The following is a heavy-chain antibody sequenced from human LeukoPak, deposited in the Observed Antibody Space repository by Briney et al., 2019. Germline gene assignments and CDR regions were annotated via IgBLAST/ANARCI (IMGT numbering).Heavy chain of an antibody. V-gene: IGHV1-69*13. D-gene: IGHD6-13*01. CDR3: ARRGVAAAGIRYYYYGMDV. Sequence: SVKVSCKASGYTFTSYGISWVRQAPGQGLEWMGGIIPIFGAANYAQKFQGRVTITADESTSTAYMELSSLRSEDTAVYYCARRGVAAAGIRYYYYGMDVWGQGTTVTVSS. J-gene: IGHJ6*02. CDR2: IIPIFGAA. CDR1: GYTFTSYG.